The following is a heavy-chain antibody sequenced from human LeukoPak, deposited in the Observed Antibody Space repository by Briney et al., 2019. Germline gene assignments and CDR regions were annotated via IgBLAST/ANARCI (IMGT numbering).Heavy chain of an antibody. D-gene: IGHD6-25*01. Sequence: GGSLRLSCAASGFTFSTYSLNWVRQAPGKGLEWVSYISSSGSTIYYADSVKGRFTISRDNAKNSLYLQMNSLRADDTAVYYCARFAAGGSYYYYMDVWGKGTTVTVSS. CDR3: ARFAAGGSYYYYMDV. CDR1: GFTFSTYS. V-gene: IGHV3-48*01. J-gene: IGHJ6*03. CDR2: ISSSGSTI.